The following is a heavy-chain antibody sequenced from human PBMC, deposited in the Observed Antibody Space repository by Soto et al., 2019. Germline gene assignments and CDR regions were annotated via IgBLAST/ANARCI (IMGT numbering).Heavy chain of an antibody. V-gene: IGHV4-4*02. CDR3: ERLLRGWFDP. CDR2: ISHSGIT. J-gene: IGHJ5*02. Sequence: SETLSVTCVLSGGSITCANWWTWVRQPPGGGLEWIGEISHSGITNYKASLKSRVTMSVDKTKNDVSLKLTSVTAADTDVYYCERLLRGWFDPWGQGTPVTVSS. CDR1: GGSITCANW.